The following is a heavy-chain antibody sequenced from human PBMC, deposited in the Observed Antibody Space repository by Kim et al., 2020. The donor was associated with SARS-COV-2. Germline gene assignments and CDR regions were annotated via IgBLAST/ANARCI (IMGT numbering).Heavy chain of an antibody. J-gene: IGHJ5*02. V-gene: IGHV3-7*03. Sequence: YVDSVKGRFTISRDNAKNSLYLQMNSLRAEDTAVYYCARSYGDYGGWFDPWGQGTLVTVSS. D-gene: IGHD4-17*01. CDR3: ARSYGDYGGWFDP.